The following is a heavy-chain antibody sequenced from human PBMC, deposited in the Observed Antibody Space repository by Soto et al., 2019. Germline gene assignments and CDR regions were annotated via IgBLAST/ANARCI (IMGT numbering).Heavy chain of an antibody. Sequence: EVQLLESGGGLVQPGGSLRLSCAPSGFIFSNYAMSWVRQARGKGLEWVSAISGSGAATYYTESVKGRFTISRDNFKNTLYLPMNSLSAEDTAVYYCEKDTGRGGRSVFDYWGQGTLVTVSS. CDR3: EKDTGRGGRSVFDY. CDR2: ISGSGAAT. J-gene: IGHJ4*02. V-gene: IGHV3-23*01. CDR1: GFIFSNYA. D-gene: IGHD2-15*01.